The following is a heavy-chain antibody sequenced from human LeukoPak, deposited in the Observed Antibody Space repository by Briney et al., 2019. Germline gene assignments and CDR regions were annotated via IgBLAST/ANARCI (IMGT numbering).Heavy chain of an antibody. CDR2: IYHSGTT. CDR3: ARHYGP. J-gene: IGHJ5*02. CDR1: GYSITSSSW. Sequence: SETLSLTCAVSGYSITSSSWWGWIRQPPGKGLEWIGYIYHSGTTYYNPSLQSRVTMSVDTSKNQFSLKLNSVTAADTAVYYCARHYGPWGQGTLVTVSS. V-gene: IGHV4-28*01. D-gene: IGHD3-16*01.